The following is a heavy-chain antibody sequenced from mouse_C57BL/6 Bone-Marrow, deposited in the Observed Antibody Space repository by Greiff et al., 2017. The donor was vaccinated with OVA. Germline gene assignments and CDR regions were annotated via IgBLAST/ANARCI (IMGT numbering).Heavy chain of an antibody. J-gene: IGHJ1*03. V-gene: IGHV1-81*01. Sequence: QVQLQQSGAELARPGASVKLSCKASGYTFTSYGISWVKQRPGQGLEWIGEIYPRSGNTYYNEKFKGKATLTADKSSSTAYMELRSLTSEDSAVYFCARGYYGSSYEYFDVWGTGTTVTVSS. D-gene: IGHD1-1*01. CDR2: IYPRSGNT. CDR1: GYTFTSYG. CDR3: ARGYYGSSYEYFDV.